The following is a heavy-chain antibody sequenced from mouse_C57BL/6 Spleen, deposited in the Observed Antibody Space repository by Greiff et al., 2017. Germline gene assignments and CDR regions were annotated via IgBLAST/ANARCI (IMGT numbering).Heavy chain of an antibody. J-gene: IGHJ4*01. V-gene: IGHV1-69*01. CDR3: ARRRLLRSSTYAMDY. CDR1: GYTFTSYW. Sequence: VQLQQSGAELVMPGASVKLSCKASGYTFTSYWMHWVKQRPGQGLEWIGEIDPSDSYTNYNQKFKGKSTLTVDKSSSTAYMQLSSLTSEDSAVYYCARRRLLRSSTYAMDYWGQGTSVTVSS. D-gene: IGHD1-1*01. CDR2: IDPSDSYT.